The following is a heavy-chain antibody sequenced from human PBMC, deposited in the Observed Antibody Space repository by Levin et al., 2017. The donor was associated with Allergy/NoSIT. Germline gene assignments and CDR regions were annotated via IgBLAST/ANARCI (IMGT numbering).Heavy chain of an antibody. CDR3: ATQLEKFGELFYFDY. J-gene: IGHJ4*02. Sequence: PSETLSLTCTVSGGSISSYYWSWIRQPPGKGLEWIGYIYYSGSTNYNPSLKSRVTISVDTSKNQFSLKLSSVTAADTAVYYCATQLEKFGELFYFDYWGQGTLVTVSS. D-gene: IGHD3-10*01. V-gene: IGHV4-59*08. CDR2: IYYSGST. CDR1: GGSISSYY.